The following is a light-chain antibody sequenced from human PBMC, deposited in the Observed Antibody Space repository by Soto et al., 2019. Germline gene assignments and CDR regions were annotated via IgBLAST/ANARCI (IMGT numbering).Light chain of an antibody. CDR2: GAS. J-gene: IGKJ4*01. CDR3: QQYNDWPPLT. V-gene: IGKV3-15*01. CDR1: QSVSSN. Sequence: EIVMTQSPATLSVSPGERATISCRASQSVSSNLAWYQQKRGQAPRLLIYGASTRATGIPARFSGSGSGTEFTLTISSLQSEDFAVYYCQQYNDWPPLTFGGGTKVEIK.